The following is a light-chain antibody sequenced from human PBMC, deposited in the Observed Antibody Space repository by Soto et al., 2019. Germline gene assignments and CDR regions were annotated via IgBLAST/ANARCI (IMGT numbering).Light chain of an antibody. CDR3: QQYYSYPPT. J-gene: IGKJ5*01. CDR2: AAS. Sequence: AIRMTQSPSSFSASTGDRVTITCRASQGISSYLAWYQQKPGKAPKLLIYAASTLQRGVPSRFSGSGSGTDFTLTISCLQSEDFATYYCQQYYSYPPTFGQGTRLEMK. CDR1: QGISSY. V-gene: IGKV1-8*01.